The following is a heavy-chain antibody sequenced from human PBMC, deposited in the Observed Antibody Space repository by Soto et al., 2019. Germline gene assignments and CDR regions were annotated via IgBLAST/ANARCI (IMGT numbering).Heavy chain of an antibody. Sequence: SQTLSLTCAISGDSVSSNSAAWNWIRQSPSRGLEWLGRTYYRSKWYNDYAVSVKSRITINPDTSKNQFSLQLNSVTPEDTAVYYCARNQQLVSLNYYYGMDVWGQGTTVTLS. D-gene: IGHD6-6*01. J-gene: IGHJ6*02. CDR2: TYYRSKWYN. CDR3: ARNQQLVSLNYYYGMDV. V-gene: IGHV6-1*01. CDR1: GDSVSSNSAA.